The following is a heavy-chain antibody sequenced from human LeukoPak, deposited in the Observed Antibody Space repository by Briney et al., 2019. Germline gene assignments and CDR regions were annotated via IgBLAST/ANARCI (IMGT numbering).Heavy chain of an antibody. D-gene: IGHD3-22*01. Sequence: GGSLRLSCAASGFTFSSYGMNWVRQAPGKGLEWVSHIGYTDSPIYYADSVKGRFTISRDNAKNTLYLQMDSLRDEDMAVYYCARDKDGGYTVEYWGDRALVSVSS. CDR2: IGYTDSPI. CDR1: GFTFSSYG. CDR3: ARDKDGGYTVEY. J-gene: IGHJ4*01. V-gene: IGHV3-48*02.